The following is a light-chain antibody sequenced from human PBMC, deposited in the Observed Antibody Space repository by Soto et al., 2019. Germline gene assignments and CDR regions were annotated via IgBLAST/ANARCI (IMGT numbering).Light chain of an antibody. CDR2: AGS. V-gene: IGKV1-27*01. Sequence: DIQMTQSPSSQSASVGDSVNITCRASQGISTYLAWYQQKPGKSPKLLIYAGSILRSGVPSRFSGTRYDTEFTLTISSLQPEDVATYYCQKYNTDPFTFGPGTKVDMK. CDR1: QGISTY. CDR3: QKYNTDPFT. J-gene: IGKJ3*01.